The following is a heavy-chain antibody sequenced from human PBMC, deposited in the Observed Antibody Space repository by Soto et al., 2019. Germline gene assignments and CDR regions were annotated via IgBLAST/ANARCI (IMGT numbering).Heavy chain of an antibody. J-gene: IGHJ5*02. CDR2: ISYDGSNK. CDR1: GFTFSSYA. Sequence: GGSLRLSCAASGFTFSSYAMHLVRQAPGKGLEWVAVISYDGSNKYYADSVKGRFTISIDNSKNTLYLQMNSLRAEDTAVYYCARGPGTTAGLPEPWGQGTMVTVSS. V-gene: IGHV3-30-3*01. CDR3: ARGPGTTAGLPEP. D-gene: IGHD1-7*01.